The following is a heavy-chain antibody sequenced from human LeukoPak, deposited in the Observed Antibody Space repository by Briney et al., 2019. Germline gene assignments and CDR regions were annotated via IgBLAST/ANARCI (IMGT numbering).Heavy chain of an antibody. Sequence: GGSLRLSCAASGFTFSSYGMHWVRQAPGKGLEWVAVIWYDGSNKYYADSVKGRFTISRDNSKNTLYLQMNSLRAEDTAVYYCARDYLDWYFDLWGRGTLVTLSS. CDR1: GFTFSSYG. J-gene: IGHJ2*01. CDR2: IWYDGSNK. CDR3: ARDYLDWYFDL. V-gene: IGHV3-33*01.